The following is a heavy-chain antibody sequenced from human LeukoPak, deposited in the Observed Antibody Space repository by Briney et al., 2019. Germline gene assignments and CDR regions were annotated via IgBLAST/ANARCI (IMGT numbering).Heavy chain of an antibody. CDR1: GFTFSSYA. Sequence: GGSLRLSCAASGFTFSSYAMHWVRQAPGKGLEWVAVISYDGSNKYYADSVKGRFTISRDNSKNTLYLQMNSLRAEDTAVYYCAKDQRGLIAARPSYYFDYWGQGTLVTVSS. D-gene: IGHD6-6*01. CDR3: AKDQRGLIAARPSYYFDY. CDR2: ISYDGSNK. J-gene: IGHJ4*02. V-gene: IGHV3-30-3*01.